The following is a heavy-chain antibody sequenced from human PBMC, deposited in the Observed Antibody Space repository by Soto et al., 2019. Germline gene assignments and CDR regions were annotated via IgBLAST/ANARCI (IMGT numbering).Heavy chain of an antibody. Sequence: HVQLQQSGPGLVKASETLSLTCTVSGGSITNYYWSWIRQPAGKGLEWIGRMYTKERTNYNLSFKSRVAMSVDTSKNQFSLKLHAVTAADTAVYYCARDDYKDGGNNWFDPWGQGTLVTVSS. V-gene: IGHV4-4*07. CDR3: ARDDYKDGGNNWFDP. D-gene: IGHD3-16*01. CDR2: MYTKERT. CDR1: GGSITNYY. J-gene: IGHJ5*02.